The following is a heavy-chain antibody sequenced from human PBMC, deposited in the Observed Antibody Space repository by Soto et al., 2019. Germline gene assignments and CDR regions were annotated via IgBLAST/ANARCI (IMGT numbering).Heavy chain of an antibody. CDR3: ARDSWGRDGMDV. CDR1: GGSISSGGYY. J-gene: IGHJ6*02. CDR2: IYSSGST. V-gene: IGHV4-31*03. D-gene: IGHD7-27*01. Sequence: QVQLQESGPGLVKPSQTLSLTCTVSGGSISSGGYYWSWIRQHPGKGLEWIGYIYSSGSTYYNPSLKSRVTISVDTSKHQCSLKLSSVTAADTAGYYCARDSWGRDGMDVWGQGTTVTVSS.